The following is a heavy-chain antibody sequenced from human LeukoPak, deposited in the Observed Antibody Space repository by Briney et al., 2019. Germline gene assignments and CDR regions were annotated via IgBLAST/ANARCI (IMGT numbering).Heavy chain of an antibody. V-gene: IGHV4-59*01. D-gene: IGHD3-10*01. Sequence: SETLSLTCTVSGGSISSYYWGWIRQPPGKGLEWIGYIYYSGSTNYNPSLKSRVTISVDTSKNQFSLKLSSVTAADTAVYYCARSFHGTGNGMDVWGKGTTVTVSS. J-gene: IGHJ6*04. CDR2: IYYSGST. CDR1: GGSISSYY. CDR3: ARSFHGTGNGMDV.